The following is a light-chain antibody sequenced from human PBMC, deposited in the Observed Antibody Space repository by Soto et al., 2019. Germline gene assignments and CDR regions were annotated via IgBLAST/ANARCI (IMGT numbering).Light chain of an antibody. J-gene: IGLJ1*01. CDR2: EVS. CDR3: SSYTTKNTLV. CDR1: SRDVGGYRY. Sequence: QSVLXQPASVSGSPGQSITISCTGTSRDVGGYRYVAWYQHHPGKAPKLMIYEVSTRPSGVSNRFSGSKSGNTASLTISGLQAEDEADYSCSSYTTKNTLVFGTGTKLTVL. V-gene: IGLV2-14*01.